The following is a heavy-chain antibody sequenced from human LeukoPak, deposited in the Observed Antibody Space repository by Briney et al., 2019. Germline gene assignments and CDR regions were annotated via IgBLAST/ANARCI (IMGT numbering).Heavy chain of an antibody. V-gene: IGHV3-11*01. Sequence: GGSLRLSCAASRFTFSDFYMTWIRQAPGKGLEWVSYISGSGSTIYYADSVKGRFTISRDNAKNSLYLQMNGLRPEDTALYYCVKDAGSGSYYSYSYMDVWGKGTTVTISS. CDR2: ISGSGSTI. J-gene: IGHJ6*03. CDR3: VKDAGSGSYYSYSYMDV. D-gene: IGHD3-10*01. CDR1: RFTFSDFY.